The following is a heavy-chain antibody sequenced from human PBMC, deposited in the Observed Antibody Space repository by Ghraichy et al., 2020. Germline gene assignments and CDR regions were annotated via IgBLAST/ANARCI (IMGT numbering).Heavy chain of an antibody. CDR1: GGSISSYY. Sequence: SLTCTVSGGSISSYYWSWIRQPPGKGLEWIGYIYYSGSTNYNPSLKSRVTISVDTSKNQFSLKLSSVTAADTAVYYCARGLVGATRSFDYWGQGTLVTVSS. V-gene: IGHV4-59*01. J-gene: IGHJ4*02. CDR3: ARGLVGATRSFDY. CDR2: IYYSGST. D-gene: IGHD1-26*01.